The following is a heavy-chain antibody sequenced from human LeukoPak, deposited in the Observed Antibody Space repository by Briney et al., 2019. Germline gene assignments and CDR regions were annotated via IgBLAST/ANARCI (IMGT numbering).Heavy chain of an antibody. CDR3: ERENYHTF. Sequence: QAGGSLRLSCAASGFTFSNSWRHWVRQAPGKGLLWVSRIDTDGTNTHYADSVKGRFSISRDNAKNTLYLKMNSVRDEDTDVYYCERENYHTFWGQGTMVTVSS. V-gene: IGHV3-74*01. CDR1: GFTFSNSW. CDR2: IDTDGTNT. D-gene: IGHD3-9*01. J-gene: IGHJ3*01.